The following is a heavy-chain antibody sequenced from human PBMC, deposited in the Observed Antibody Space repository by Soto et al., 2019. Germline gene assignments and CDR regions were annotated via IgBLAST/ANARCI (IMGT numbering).Heavy chain of an antibody. CDR1: GFIVTRDY. Sequence: GGSLRLSCAVSGFIVTRDYMTWVRQAPGKGLEWVSFIAGGDNTFYADSVKGRFAISRDKSKNTLYLQRDSLRAEDTAVYYSAMTHYDFRSGYRFDPWGQGTQVTVSS. J-gene: IGHJ5*02. CDR2: IAGGDNT. D-gene: IGHD3-3*01. V-gene: IGHV3-53*01. CDR3: AMTHYDFRSGYRFDP.